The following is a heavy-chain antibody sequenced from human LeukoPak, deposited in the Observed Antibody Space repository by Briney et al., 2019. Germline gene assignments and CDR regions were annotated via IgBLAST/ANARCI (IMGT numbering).Heavy chain of an antibody. CDR3: ARDRPSYDILTGYYIGEAFDI. D-gene: IGHD3-9*01. V-gene: IGHV3-53*01. CDR1: GFTVSSKY. CDR2: ICSGCRP. Sequence: GGPLRLSCAASGFTVSSKYMSWVRQAPGKGLVGVSDICSGCRPFYADSGEGRLTISRDNSKNTLYLQMNSLRDEDTAVYYCARDRPSYDILTGYYIGEAFDIWGQGTMV. J-gene: IGHJ3*02.